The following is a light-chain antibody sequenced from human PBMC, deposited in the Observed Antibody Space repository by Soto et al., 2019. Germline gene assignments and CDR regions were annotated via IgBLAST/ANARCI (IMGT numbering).Light chain of an antibody. V-gene: IGKV1-9*01. CDR3: HQLNSYPYT. J-gene: IGKJ2*01. CDR1: QGISSY. CDR2: AAS. Sequence: IQLTQSPSSLSASVGDRVTITCRASQGISSYLAWYQQKPGKAPKLLIYAASTLQSGVPSRFSGSGSGTDFTLTISSLQPEDFAPYYCHQLNSYPYTFAQGTKLEIK.